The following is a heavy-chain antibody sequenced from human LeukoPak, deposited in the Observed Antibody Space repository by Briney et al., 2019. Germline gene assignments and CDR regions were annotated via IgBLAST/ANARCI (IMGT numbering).Heavy chain of an antibody. CDR1: GYNFTNYW. CDR2: IYPADSDT. D-gene: IGHD3-22*01. J-gene: IGHJ3*02. Sequence: GESLKISCNGSGYNFTNYWIGWVRQMPGKGLEWMRLIYPADSDTRYSPSFQGQVTISADKSISTAYLQWSSLKASDTAMYYCARRLMYYYDSSGYDVAFDIWGQGTMVTVSS. CDR3: ARRLMYYYDSSGYDVAFDI. V-gene: IGHV5-51*01.